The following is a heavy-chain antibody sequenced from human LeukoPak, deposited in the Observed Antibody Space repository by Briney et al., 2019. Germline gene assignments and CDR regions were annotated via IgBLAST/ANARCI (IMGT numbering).Heavy chain of an antibody. CDR2: IYHSGST. CDR1: GGSISSSNW. D-gene: IGHD3-10*01. V-gene: IGHV4-4*02. J-gene: IGHJ6*02. Sequence: SGTLSLTCAVSGGSISSSNWWSWVRQPPGKGLEWIGEIYHSGSTNYNPSLKSRVTISVDKSKNQFSLKLSSVTAADTAVYYCARERVEYYGSGSYSFYYYYGMDVWGQGTTVTVSS. CDR3: ARERVEYYGSGSYSFYYYYGMDV.